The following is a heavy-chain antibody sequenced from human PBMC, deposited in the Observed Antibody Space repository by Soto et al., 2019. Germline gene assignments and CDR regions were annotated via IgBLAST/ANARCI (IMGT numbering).Heavy chain of an antibody. V-gene: IGHV3-49*03. CDR1: GFTFGEYA. D-gene: IGHD6-13*01. Sequence: PGGALRLSCTASGFTFGEYAMSWFRQAPGKGLEWVGFIRSKAYGGTTEYAASVKGRFTISRDDSKSIAYLQMNSLKTEDTAVYYCTRHIAAAGNYYYYGMDVWGQGTTVTVSS. CDR2: IRSKAYGGTT. J-gene: IGHJ6*02. CDR3: TRHIAAAGNYYYYGMDV.